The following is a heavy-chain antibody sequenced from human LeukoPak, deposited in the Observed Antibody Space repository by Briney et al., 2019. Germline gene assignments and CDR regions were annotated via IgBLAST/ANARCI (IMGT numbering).Heavy chain of an antibody. J-gene: IGHJ6*03. CDR2: IIPIFGTA. V-gene: IGHV1-69*05. CDR1: GGTFISYA. D-gene: IGHD2-15*01. Sequence: GASGKVSCTPSGGTFISYAISWVRQAPGQGLEWMGGIIPIFGTANYAQKFQGRVTITTDESTSTAYMELSSLRSEDTAVYYCARATVRSVVAATPDYYYYYYMDVWGKGTTVTVSS. CDR3: ARATVRSVVAATPDYYYYYYMDV.